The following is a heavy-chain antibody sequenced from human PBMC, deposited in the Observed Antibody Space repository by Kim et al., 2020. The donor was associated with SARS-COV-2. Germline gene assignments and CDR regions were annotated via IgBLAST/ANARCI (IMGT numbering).Heavy chain of an antibody. V-gene: IGHV4-4*02. D-gene: IGHD1-26*01. CDR3: ARLDFDSGGYYLFDP. J-gene: IGHJ5*02. Sequence: ETLSLTCGVSGVSITSGTWWSWVRQPPGKGLEWIGEISHSGNTNYNPSLRSRVTISVDKSKNQFSLSLNSVTAADTAVYYCARLDFDSGGYYLFDPWGQ. CDR1: GVSITSGTW. CDR2: ISHSGNT.